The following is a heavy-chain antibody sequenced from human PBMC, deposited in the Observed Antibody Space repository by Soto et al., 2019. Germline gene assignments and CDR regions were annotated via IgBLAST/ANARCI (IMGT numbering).Heavy chain of an antibody. CDR2: IYYSGST. CDR3: ARDLVLSHDYQKNHYFDY. J-gene: IGHJ4*02. D-gene: IGHD4-17*01. Sequence: QVQLQESGPGLVKPSQTLSLTCTVSGGSISSGGYYWSWIRQHPGKGLEWIGYIYYSGSTYYNPSLKSRVTISVDTSKNQFSLKLSSVTAADTAVYYCARDLVLSHDYQKNHYFDYWGQGTLVTVSS. CDR1: GGSISSGGYY. V-gene: IGHV4-31*03.